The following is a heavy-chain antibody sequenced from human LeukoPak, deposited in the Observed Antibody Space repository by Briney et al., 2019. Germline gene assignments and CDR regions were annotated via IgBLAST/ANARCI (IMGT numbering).Heavy chain of an antibody. J-gene: IGHJ4*02. CDR3: AKVAGGYERYFDY. Sequence: GGSLRLSCAASGFTFDDYTMHWVRQAPGKGLEWVSLISWDGGSTYYADSVKGRFTISRDNSKNSLYLQMNSLRTEDTALYYCAKVAGGYERYFDYWGQGTLVTVSS. D-gene: IGHD5-12*01. V-gene: IGHV3-43*01. CDR1: GFTFDDYT. CDR2: ISWDGGST.